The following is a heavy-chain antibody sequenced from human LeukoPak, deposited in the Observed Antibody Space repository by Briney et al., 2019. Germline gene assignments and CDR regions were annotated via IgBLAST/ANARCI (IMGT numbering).Heavy chain of an antibody. CDR1: GNSFTSNW. Sequence: GESLKISCKASGNSFTSNWIVWVRQMPGKGLEWMGIIYPGDSDTRYSPSFQGQVTISADKSISTAYLQWSSLKASDTAMYYCARREDSSSWYYFDERGQGTLVTVSS. CDR2: IYPGDSDT. CDR3: ARREDSSSWYYFDE. V-gene: IGHV5-51*01. D-gene: IGHD6-13*01. J-gene: IGHJ4*02.